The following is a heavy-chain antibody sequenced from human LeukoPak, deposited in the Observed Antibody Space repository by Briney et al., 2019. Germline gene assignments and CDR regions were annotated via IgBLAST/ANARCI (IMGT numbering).Heavy chain of an antibody. CDR3: ARDLGGSPPDAFDI. J-gene: IGHJ3*02. Sequence: GGSLRLSCAASGFTFSSYSMNWVRQAPGKGLEWVSSISSGSSYIYYADSVKGRFTISRDNAKNSLYLQMNSLRAEDTAVYYCARDLGGSPPDAFDIWGQGTMVTVSS. D-gene: IGHD3-16*01. CDR2: ISSGSSYI. CDR1: GFTFSSYS. V-gene: IGHV3-21*01.